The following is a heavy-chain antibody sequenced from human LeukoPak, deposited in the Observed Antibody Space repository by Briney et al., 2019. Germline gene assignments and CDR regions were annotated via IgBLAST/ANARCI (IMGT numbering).Heavy chain of an antibody. CDR1: GFTFSSYS. D-gene: IGHD3-10*01. V-gene: IGHV3-21*01. Sequence: PGGSLRLSCAASGFTFSSYSMNWVRQAPGKGLEGVSSISSSSSYIYYADSVKGRFTVSRDNAKNSLYLQMNSLRAEDTAVYYCARDSRNSYGSGSSGIDYWGQGTPVTVSS. J-gene: IGHJ4*02. CDR3: ARDSRNSYGSGSSGIDY. CDR2: ISSSSSYI.